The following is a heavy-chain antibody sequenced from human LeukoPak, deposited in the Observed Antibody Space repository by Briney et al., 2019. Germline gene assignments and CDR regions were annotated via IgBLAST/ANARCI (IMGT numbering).Heavy chain of an antibody. Sequence: AASVKVSCKASVYTFTTYEIIWVRQAPGQGLEWMGWINTRNGNANYAHQLQGRVTMTTDTSTSTSYTELASLRFGDTAIYYCARNHLGLGLWGQGTLVTVSS. J-gene: IGHJ4*02. CDR1: VYTFTTYE. CDR2: INTRNGNA. V-gene: IGHV1-18*01. D-gene: IGHD3-16*01. CDR3: ARNHLGLGL.